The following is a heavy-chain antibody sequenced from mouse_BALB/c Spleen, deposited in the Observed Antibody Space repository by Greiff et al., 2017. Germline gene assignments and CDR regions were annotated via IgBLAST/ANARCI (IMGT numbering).Heavy chain of an antibody. Sequence: VQVVESGAELVRPGTSVKVSCKASGYAFTNYLIEWVKQRPGQGLEWIGVINPGSGGTNYNEKFKGKATLTADKSSSTAYMQLSSLTSDDSAVYFCATYGNSFDYWGQGTTLTVSS. CDR1: GYAFTNYL. V-gene: IGHV1-54*01. CDR3: ATYGNSFDY. CDR2: INPGSGGT. J-gene: IGHJ2*01. D-gene: IGHD2-1*01.